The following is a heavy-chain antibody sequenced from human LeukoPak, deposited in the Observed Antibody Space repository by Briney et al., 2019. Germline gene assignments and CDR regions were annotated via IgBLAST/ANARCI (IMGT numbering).Heavy chain of an antibody. CDR1: GYTFTGYY. Sequence: AASVKVSCKASGYTFTGYYMHWVRQAPGQGLEWMGWINPNSGGTNYAQKLQGRVTMTTDTSTSTAYMELRSLRSDDTAVYYCARDLEIKQWLVTYNFDYWGQGTLVTVSS. V-gene: IGHV1-2*02. CDR3: ARDLEIKQWLVTYNFDY. J-gene: IGHJ4*02. CDR2: INPNSGGT. D-gene: IGHD6-19*01.